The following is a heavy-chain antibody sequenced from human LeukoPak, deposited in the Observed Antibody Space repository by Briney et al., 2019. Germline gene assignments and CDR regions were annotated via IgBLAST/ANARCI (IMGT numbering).Heavy chain of an antibody. J-gene: IGHJ6*03. D-gene: IGHD6-13*01. CDR2: ISSNGGSI. CDR1: GFTFSDYA. Sequence: GGSLRLSCAASGFTFSDYAMHWVRQAPGKELEYVSAISSNGGSIHYANSVKGRFTISRDNAKNSLYLQMNSLRAEDTAVYYCARRYSSSWYSYYYYYMDAWGKGTMVTISS. CDR3: ARRYSSSWYSYYYYYMDA. V-gene: IGHV3-64*01.